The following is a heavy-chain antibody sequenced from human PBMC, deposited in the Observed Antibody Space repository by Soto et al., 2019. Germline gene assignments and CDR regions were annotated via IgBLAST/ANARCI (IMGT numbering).Heavy chain of an antibody. J-gene: IGHJ6*03. CDR1: GFTFSSYW. CDR2: INSDGSST. D-gene: IGHD2-2*01. V-gene: IGHV3-74*01. Sequence: GGSLRLSCAASGFTFSSYWMHWVRQAPGKGLVWVSRINSDGSSTSYADSVKGRFTISRDNAKNTLYLQMKSLRAEDTAVYYCARGGYCSSTSCLDYYYYYMDVWGKGTTVTVSS. CDR3: ARGGYCSSTSCLDYYYYYMDV.